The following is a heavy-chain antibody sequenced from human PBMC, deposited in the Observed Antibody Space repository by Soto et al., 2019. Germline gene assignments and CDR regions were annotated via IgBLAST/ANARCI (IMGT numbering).Heavy chain of an antibody. CDR1: GFTFSSYA. CDR3: AKGSLPGTYYFDGGDY. CDR2: ISGSATNT. Sequence: GGSLRLSCAASGFTFSSYAMSWVRQAPGKGLEWVSAISGSATNTYYADSVKGRFTISRDNSKNTLFLQMNSLRADDTAVYYCAKGSLPGTYYFDGGDYWGQGTLVTVSS. V-gene: IGHV3-23*01. J-gene: IGHJ4*02. D-gene: IGHD3-9*01.